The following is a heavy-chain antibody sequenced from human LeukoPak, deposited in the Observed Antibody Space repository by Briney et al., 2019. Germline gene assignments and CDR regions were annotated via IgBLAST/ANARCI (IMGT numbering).Heavy chain of an antibody. V-gene: IGHV4-59*01. D-gene: IGHD5-12*01. J-gene: IGHJ4*02. Sequence: SETLSLTCTVSGGSISTYYWSWIRQPPGKGLEWIGFIYYSGSANYNPSLRSRVTISVDTSKNQFSLKLTSVTAADTAVYYCARTGVVATSYFFDYWGQGTLVTVSS. CDR2: IYYSGSA. CDR1: GGSISTYY. CDR3: ARTGVVATSYFFDY.